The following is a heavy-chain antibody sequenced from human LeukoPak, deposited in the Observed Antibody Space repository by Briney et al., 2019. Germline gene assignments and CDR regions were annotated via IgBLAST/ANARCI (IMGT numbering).Heavy chain of an antibody. CDR2: INHSGST. Sequence: SETLSLTCAVYGGSFSGYYWSWIRQPPGKGLEWIGEINHSGSTNYNPSLKSRVTISVDTSKNQFSLKLSSVTAADTAVYYCARENGVCYTAVCNYYYYYMDVWGKGTTVTISS. J-gene: IGHJ6*03. V-gene: IGHV4-34*01. CDR3: ARENGVCYTAVCNYYYYYMDV. D-gene: IGHD2-8*01. CDR1: GGSFSGYY.